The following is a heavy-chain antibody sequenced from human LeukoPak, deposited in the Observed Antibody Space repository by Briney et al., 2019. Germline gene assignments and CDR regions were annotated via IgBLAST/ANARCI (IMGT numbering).Heavy chain of an antibody. V-gene: IGHV3-53*01. Sequence: SGGSLRLSCAASGFTVSSNYMSWVRQAPGKGLEWVSVIYSGGSTYYADSVKGRFTISRDNSKNTLYLQMNSLRAEDTAVYYCAKDPYSGSSYYFDYWGQGTLVTVSS. D-gene: IGHD1-26*01. J-gene: IGHJ4*02. CDR3: AKDPYSGSSYYFDY. CDR2: IYSGGST. CDR1: GFTVSSNY.